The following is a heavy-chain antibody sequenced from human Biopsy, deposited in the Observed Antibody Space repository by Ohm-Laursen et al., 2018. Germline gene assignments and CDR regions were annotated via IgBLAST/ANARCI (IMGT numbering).Heavy chain of an antibody. CDR3: ARDSGILNYGNFKYYHYYGMDV. J-gene: IGHJ6*02. V-gene: IGHV4-59*01. D-gene: IGHD4-11*01. CDR2: IYYSVMT. Sequence: TLSLTCTVSGGSLTKYYWSWIRQPPGKGLEWIGHIYYSVMTNYNPSLQSRVSISVDTSRNQVSLTLSSVTAADTAVYYCARDSGILNYGNFKYYHYYGMDVWGQGTKVTVSS. CDR1: GGSLTKYY.